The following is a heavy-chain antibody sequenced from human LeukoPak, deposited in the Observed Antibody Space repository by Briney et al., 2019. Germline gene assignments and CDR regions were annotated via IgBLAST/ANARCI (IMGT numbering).Heavy chain of an antibody. V-gene: IGHV3-48*03. CDR3: ARGEYSYGHNWFDP. D-gene: IGHD5-18*01. CDR2: ISSSGSTI. Sequence: PGGSLRLSCAASGFTFSSYEMNWVRQAPGKGLEWVSYISSSGSTIYYADSVKGRFTISRDNAKNSLYLQMNSLRAGDTAVYYCARGEYSYGHNWFDPWGQGTLVTVSS. J-gene: IGHJ5*02. CDR1: GFTFSSYE.